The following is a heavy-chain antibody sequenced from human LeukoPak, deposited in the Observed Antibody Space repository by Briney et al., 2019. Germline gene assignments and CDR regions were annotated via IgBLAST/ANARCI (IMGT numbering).Heavy chain of an antibody. CDR1: GGTFSSYA. CDR2: IIPIFGTA. CDR3: ARAGGYCSSTSCYTLYYYYYMDV. Sequence: SVKVSCKASGGTFSSYAISWVRQAPGQGLEWMGGIIPIFGTANYAQKFQGRVTITTDESTSTAYMELSSLRSEDTAVYYCARAGGYCSSTSCYTLYYYYYMDVWGKGTTVTVSS. J-gene: IGHJ6*03. D-gene: IGHD2-2*02. V-gene: IGHV1-69*05.